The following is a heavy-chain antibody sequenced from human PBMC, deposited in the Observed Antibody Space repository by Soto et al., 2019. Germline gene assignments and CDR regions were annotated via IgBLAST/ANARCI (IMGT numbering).Heavy chain of an antibody. CDR3: AQRSRGYAYYFDQ. J-gene: IGHJ4*02. V-gene: IGHV2-5*02. CDR2: IFWDDDK. Sequence: QITLKESGPTLVKPTQTLTLTCSFSGFSLSTRGVAVGWIRQPPGKALEWLALIFWDDDKWYSPSLRSRLTIAVDTSKSQVVLTMTSMDPVDTATYYCAQRSRGYAYYFDQWGQGTLVTVSS. D-gene: IGHD5-12*01. CDR1: GFSLSTRGVA.